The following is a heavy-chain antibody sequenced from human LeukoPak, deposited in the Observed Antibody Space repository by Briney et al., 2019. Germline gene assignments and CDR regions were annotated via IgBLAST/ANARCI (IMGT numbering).Heavy chain of an antibody. D-gene: IGHD5-12*01. J-gene: IGHJ4*02. CDR1: GFTFSSYS. V-gene: IGHV3-48*01. CDR3: ARDHSGYDGEVGY. CDR2: ISSSSGTM. Sequence: GGSLRLSCAASGFTFSSYSMNWVRQAPGKGLEWVSYISSSSGTMFYADSVKGRFTISRDNAKNSLYLLMNSLRAEDTAVYYCARDHSGYDGEVGYWGQGTLVTVSS.